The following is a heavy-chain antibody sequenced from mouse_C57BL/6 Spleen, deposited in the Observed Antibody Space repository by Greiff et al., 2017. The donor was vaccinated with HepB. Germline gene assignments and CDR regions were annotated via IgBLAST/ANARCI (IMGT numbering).Heavy chain of an antibody. Sequence: EVKLVESGGGLVKPGGSLKLSCAASGFTFSSYTMSWVRQTPEKRLEWVATISGGGGNTYYPDSVKGRFTISRDNAKNTLYLQMSSLRSEDTALYYCARHVYYAMDDWGQGTSVTVSS. CDR1: GFTFSSYT. CDR3: ARHVYYAMDD. V-gene: IGHV5-9*01. CDR2: ISGGGGNT. J-gene: IGHJ4*01.